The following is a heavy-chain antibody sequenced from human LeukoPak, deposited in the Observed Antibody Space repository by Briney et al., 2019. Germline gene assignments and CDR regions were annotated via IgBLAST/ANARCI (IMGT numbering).Heavy chain of an antibody. Sequence: GGSLRLSCSASGFTFSSYWMHWVRQAPGKGLVWVSRINSDGSSTSYADSVKGRFTISRDNAKNTLYLQMNSLRAEDTAVYYCARRSLWFGESDAFDIWGQGTMVTVSS. CDR3: ARRSLWFGESDAFDI. CDR1: GFTFSSYW. CDR2: INSDGSST. J-gene: IGHJ3*02. D-gene: IGHD3-10*01. V-gene: IGHV3-74*01.